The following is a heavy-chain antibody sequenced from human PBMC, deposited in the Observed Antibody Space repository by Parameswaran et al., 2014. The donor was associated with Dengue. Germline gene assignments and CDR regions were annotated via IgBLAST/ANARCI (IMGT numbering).Heavy chain of an antibody. J-gene: IGHJ4*02. CDR2: ISAYNGNT. Sequence: SWVRQAPGQGLEWMGWISAYNGNTSYAQKLQGRVTMTTDTSTSTAYMELRSLRSGDTAVYYCARGEGYNWNDADYWGQGTLVTVSS. V-gene: IGHV1-18*01. D-gene: IGHD1-20*01. CDR3: ARGEGYNWNDADY.